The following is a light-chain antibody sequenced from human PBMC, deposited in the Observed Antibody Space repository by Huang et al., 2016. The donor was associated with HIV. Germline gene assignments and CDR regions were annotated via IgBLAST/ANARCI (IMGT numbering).Light chain of an antibody. Sequence: EIVLTQSPATLSLSPGERATLSCGASQSITKNYVAWYQQKPCLAPRLLIYDTSTRATGIPDRFSGRGSGTDFTLTINRLEPEDFAVYYCHQYGSSPLTFGGGTKVEIK. CDR3: HQYGSSPLT. CDR2: DTS. J-gene: IGKJ4*01. CDR1: QSITKNY. V-gene: IGKV3D-20*01.